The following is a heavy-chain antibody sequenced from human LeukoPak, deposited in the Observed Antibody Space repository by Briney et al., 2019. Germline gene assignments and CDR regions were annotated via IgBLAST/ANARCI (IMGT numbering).Heavy chain of an antibody. Sequence: ASVKVSCKASGYTFTGYYMHWVRQAPGQGLEWMGWINPNSGGTNYAQKFQGRVTMTRDTSISTAYMELSRLRSEDTAVYYCARALIVVVVAATYNWFDPWGQGTLVTVSS. CDR2: INPNSGGT. CDR1: GYTFTGYY. V-gene: IGHV1-2*02. D-gene: IGHD2-15*01. CDR3: ARALIVVVVAATYNWFDP. J-gene: IGHJ5*02.